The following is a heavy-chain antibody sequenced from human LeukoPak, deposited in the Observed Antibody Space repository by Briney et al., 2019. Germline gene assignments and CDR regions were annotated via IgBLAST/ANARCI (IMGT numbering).Heavy chain of an antibody. CDR1: GFTVSSNY. J-gene: IGHJ4*02. CDR3: ARVGVDYDFWSGYSSSYFDY. Sequence: PGGSLRLSCAASGFTVSSNYMSWVRQAPGKGLEWVSVIYSGGSTYYADSVKGRFTISRDNSKNTLYLQMNSLRAEDTAVYYCARVGVDYDFWSGYSSSYFDYWGQGTLVTVSS. V-gene: IGHV3-53*01. D-gene: IGHD3-3*01. CDR2: IYSGGST.